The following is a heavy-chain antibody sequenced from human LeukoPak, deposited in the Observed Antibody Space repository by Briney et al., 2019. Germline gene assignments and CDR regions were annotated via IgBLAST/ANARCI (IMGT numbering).Heavy chain of an antibody. CDR2: INHSGST. Sequence: SETLSLTCAVYGGSFSGYYWSWIRQPPGKGLEWIGEINHSGSTNYNPSLKSRVTISVDTSKNQFSLELSSVTAADTAVYYCARVVGQWLVRFDYWGQGTLVTVSS. CDR3: ARVVGQWLVRFDY. V-gene: IGHV4-34*01. CDR1: GGSFSGYY. D-gene: IGHD6-19*01. J-gene: IGHJ4*02.